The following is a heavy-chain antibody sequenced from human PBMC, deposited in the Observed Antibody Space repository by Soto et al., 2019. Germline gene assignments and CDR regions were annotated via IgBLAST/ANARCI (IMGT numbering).Heavy chain of an antibody. CDR2: IYHSGST. Sequence: SETLSLTCAVSGGSISSSNWWSWVRQPPGKGLEWIGEIYHSGSTNYNPSLKSRVTISVDTSKNQFSLKLSSVTAADTAVYYCARAGAEWLVDYWGQGTLVTVSS. D-gene: IGHD6-19*01. CDR1: GGSISSSNW. CDR3: ARAGAEWLVDY. J-gene: IGHJ4*02. V-gene: IGHV4-4*02.